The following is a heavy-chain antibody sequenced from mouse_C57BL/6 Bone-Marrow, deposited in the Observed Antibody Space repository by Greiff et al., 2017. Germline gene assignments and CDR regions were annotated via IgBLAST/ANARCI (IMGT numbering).Heavy chain of an antibody. Sequence: VQLKQSGPELVKPGASVTISCKASGYSFTDYNMNWVKQSNGKSLEWIGVINPNYGTTSYNQKFKGKATLTVDQSSSTSYMQLNSLTSENSAVYYCAKYDYSSSLCYWGQGTTLTVAS. J-gene: IGHJ2*01. D-gene: IGHD1-1*01. CDR1: GYSFTDYN. V-gene: IGHV1-39*01. CDR2: INPNYGTT. CDR3: AKYDYSSSLCY.